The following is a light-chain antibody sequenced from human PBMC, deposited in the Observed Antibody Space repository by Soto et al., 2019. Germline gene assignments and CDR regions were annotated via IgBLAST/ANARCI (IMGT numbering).Light chain of an antibody. Sequence: DIPMTQSPSTLSASVGDRVTITCRASHSISNWLAWYQQKPGKAPKSLIYDASILESGVPSRFSGSGSGTEFTLTISSLQPDDVATYYCQQYNSFSWTFGQGTKVEI. V-gene: IGKV1-5*01. J-gene: IGKJ1*01. CDR2: DAS. CDR3: QQYNSFSWT. CDR1: HSISNW.